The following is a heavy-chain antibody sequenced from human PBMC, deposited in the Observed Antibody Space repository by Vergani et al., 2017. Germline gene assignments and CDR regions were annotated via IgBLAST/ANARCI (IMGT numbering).Heavy chain of an antibody. CDR1: GGTFSSYA. CDR2: IIPIFGTA. J-gene: IGHJ6*03. CDR3: ARGRGKRNYYYYYMDV. V-gene: IGHV1-69*01. Sequence: QVQLVQSGAEVKKPGSSVKVSCKASGGTFSSYAISWVRQAPGQGLEWMGGIIPIFGTANYAQKFQGRVTITADESTSTAYMELSSRRSEDTAVYYCARGRGKRNYYYYYMDVWGKGTTVTVSS. D-gene: IGHD3-16*01.